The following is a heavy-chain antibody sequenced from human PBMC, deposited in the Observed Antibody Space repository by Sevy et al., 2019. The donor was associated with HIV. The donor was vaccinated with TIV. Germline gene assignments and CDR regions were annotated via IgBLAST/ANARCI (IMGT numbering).Heavy chain of an antibody. CDR3: ARGRAPDNGRYYFDS. D-gene: IGHD1-26*01. CDR2: ITPDSGDT. J-gene: IGHJ4*02. Sequence: ASVKVSCKASGYIFGIYDISWVRQAPGQGLEWMGWITPDSGDTNYAQILQGRVTMTTDTSTRTSYMELSSLTSDDAGVYYCARGRAPDNGRYYFDSWAQGTLVTVSS. CDR1: GYIFGIYD. V-gene: IGHV1-18*01.